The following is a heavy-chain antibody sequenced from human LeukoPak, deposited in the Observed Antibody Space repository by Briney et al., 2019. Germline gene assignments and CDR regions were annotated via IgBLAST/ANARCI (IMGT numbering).Heavy chain of an antibody. V-gene: IGHV1-2*06. CDR2: INPNSGGT. Sequence: GASVKVSCKASGYTFTGYYMHWVLQAPGQGLEWMGRINPNSGGTNYAQKFQGRVTMTRDTSISTAYMELSRLRSDDTAVYYCARATTVTTGRSFDYWGQGTLVTVSS. D-gene: IGHD4-17*01. CDR3: ARATTVTTGRSFDY. J-gene: IGHJ4*02. CDR1: GYTFTGYY.